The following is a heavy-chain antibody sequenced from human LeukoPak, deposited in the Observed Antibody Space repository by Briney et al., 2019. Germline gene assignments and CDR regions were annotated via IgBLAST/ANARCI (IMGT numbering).Heavy chain of an antibody. CDR1: GGSISSYY. J-gene: IGHJ6*02. CDR2: IYYSGST. CDR3: ARDSDYVWGSYRYYYGMDV. Sequence: PSETPSLTCTVSGGSISSYYWSWIRQPPGKGLEWIGYIYYSGSTNYNPSLKSRATISVDTSKNQFSLKLSSVTAADTAVYYCARDSDYVWGSYRYYYGMDVWGQGTTVTVSS. D-gene: IGHD3-16*02. V-gene: IGHV4-59*01.